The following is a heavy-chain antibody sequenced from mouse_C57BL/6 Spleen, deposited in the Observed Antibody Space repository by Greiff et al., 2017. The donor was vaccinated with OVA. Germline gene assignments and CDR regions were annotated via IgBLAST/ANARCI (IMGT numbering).Heavy chain of an antibody. D-gene: IGHD1-1*01. CDR1: GYAFSSSW. Sequence: QVQLQQSGPELVKPGASVKISCKASGYAFSSSWMNWVKQRPGKGLEWIGRIYPGDGDTNYNGKFKGKATLTADKSSSTAYMQLSSLTSEDSAVYFCARSVLRSWYFDVWGTGTTVTVSS. CDR3: ARSVLRSWYFDV. J-gene: IGHJ1*03. V-gene: IGHV1-82*01. CDR2: IYPGDGDT.